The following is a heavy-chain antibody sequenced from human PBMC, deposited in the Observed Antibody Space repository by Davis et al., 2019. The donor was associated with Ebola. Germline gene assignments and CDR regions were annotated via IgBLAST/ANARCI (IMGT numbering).Heavy chain of an antibody. Sequence: PSETLSLTRTVSGGSISSSSYYWGWIRQPPGKGLEWIGSIYYSGSTYYNPSLKSRVTISVDTSKNQFSLKLSSVTAADTAVYYCAKGWELGIIDYWGQGTLVTVSS. CDR3: AKGWELGIIDY. CDR2: IYYSGST. D-gene: IGHD7-27*01. CDR1: GGSISSSSYY. J-gene: IGHJ4*02. V-gene: IGHV4-39*07.